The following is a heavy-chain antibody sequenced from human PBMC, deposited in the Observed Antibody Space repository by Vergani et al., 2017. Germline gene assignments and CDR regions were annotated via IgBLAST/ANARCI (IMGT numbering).Heavy chain of an antibody. CDR3: ARVHCSSTSCYYPRYYYYYMDV. V-gene: IGHV1-18*01. Sequence: QVQLVQSGAEVKKPGASVKVSCKASGYTFTSYGISWVRQAPGQGLEWMGWISAYNGNTNYAQKLQGRVTMTTDTSTSTVYMELRSLRSDDTAVYYCARVHCSSTSCYYPRYYYYYMDVWGKGTTVTVSS. D-gene: IGHD2-2*01. CDR2: ISAYNGNT. J-gene: IGHJ6*03. CDR1: GYTFTSYG.